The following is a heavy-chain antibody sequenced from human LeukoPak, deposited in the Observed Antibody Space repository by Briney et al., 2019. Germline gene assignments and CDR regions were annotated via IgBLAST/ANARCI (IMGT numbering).Heavy chain of an antibody. J-gene: IGHJ6*02. CDR1: GYTFTSYG. CDR3: ASHRIVVVPAAMPAYYYGMDV. D-gene: IGHD2-2*01. CDR2: ISAYNGNT. Sequence: ASVKVSCEASGYTFTSYGISWVRQAPGQGLEWMGWISAYNGNTNYAQKLQGRVTMTTDASTSTAYMELRSLRSDDTAVYYCASHRIVVVPAAMPAYYYGMDVWGQGTTVTVSS. V-gene: IGHV1-18*01.